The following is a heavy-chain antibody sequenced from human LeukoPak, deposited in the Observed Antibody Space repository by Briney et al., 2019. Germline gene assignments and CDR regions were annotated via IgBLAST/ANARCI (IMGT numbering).Heavy chain of an antibody. Sequence: TSETLSLTCSVSGGSISGSGYYWGWIRQPPGKGLEWIASIFHSGSTYYNPSLKSRVTMSVDMPKNQFSLKLDSVTAADTAFYYCARRSGWYPFDYWGPGTLVTVSS. J-gene: IGHJ4*02. CDR1: GGSISGSGYY. D-gene: IGHD6-19*01. CDR3: ARRSGWYPFDY. V-gene: IGHV4-39*01. CDR2: IFHSGST.